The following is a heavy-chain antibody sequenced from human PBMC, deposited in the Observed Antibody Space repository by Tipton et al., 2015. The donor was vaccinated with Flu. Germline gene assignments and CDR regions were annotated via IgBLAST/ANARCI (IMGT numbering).Heavy chain of an antibody. CDR1: GFTFSSYA. CDR2: IRAGGTDT. CDR3: AGDYCTNTNCYANWYFDL. J-gene: IGHJ2*01. D-gene: IGHD2-2*01. Sequence: SLRLSCAASGFTFSSYAMTWVRQAPGKGLEWVSAIRAGGTDTYYADSVKGRFTVSRDNSKNTLYLQMNSLRAEDTAVYYCAGDYCTNTNCYANWYFDLWGRGTLVTVSS. V-gene: IGHV3-23*01.